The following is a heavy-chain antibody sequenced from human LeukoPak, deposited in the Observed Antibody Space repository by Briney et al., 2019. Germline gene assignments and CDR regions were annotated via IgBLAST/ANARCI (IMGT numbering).Heavy chain of an antibody. CDR3: ATQQLVYWNWFDP. V-gene: IGHV3-23*01. CDR1: GFTFSTYA. Sequence: QTGGSLRLSCAASGFTFSTYAVHWVRQAPGKGLEWVSAISGSGGSTYYADSVKGRFTISRDNSKNTLYLQMNSLRAEDTAVYYCATQQLVYWNWFDPWGQGTLVTVSS. CDR2: ISGSGGST. D-gene: IGHD6-13*01. J-gene: IGHJ5*02.